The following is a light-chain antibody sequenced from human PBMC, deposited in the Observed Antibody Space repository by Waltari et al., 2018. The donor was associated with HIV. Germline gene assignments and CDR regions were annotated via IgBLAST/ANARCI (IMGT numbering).Light chain of an antibody. Sequence: DIQMTQFPSSLSASVGDRVSITCRATQDIGNSVSWYHQRPGKVPKLLVYGGYIRHRGVASRFNGSGSGTEYTLTISSLQPEDFATYYWHQYCSDPFTFGGGTKVEI. CDR3: HQYCSDPFT. V-gene: IGKV1-NL1*01. CDR2: GGY. CDR1: QDIGNS. J-gene: IGKJ4*01.